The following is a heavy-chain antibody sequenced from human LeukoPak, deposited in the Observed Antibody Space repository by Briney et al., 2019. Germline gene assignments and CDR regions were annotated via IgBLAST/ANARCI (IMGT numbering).Heavy chain of an antibody. CDR2: INHSGST. J-gene: IGHJ6*02. Sequence: SETLSLTCAVYGGSFSGYYWSWIRQPPGKGLEWIGEINHSGSTNYNPSLKSRVTISVDTSKNQFSLKLSSVTAADTAVYYCSRGLVLKKWYYYGMDVWGQGTTVTVSS. CDR3: SRGLVLKKWYYYGMDV. CDR1: GGSFSGYY. D-gene: IGHD2/OR15-2a*01. V-gene: IGHV4-34*01.